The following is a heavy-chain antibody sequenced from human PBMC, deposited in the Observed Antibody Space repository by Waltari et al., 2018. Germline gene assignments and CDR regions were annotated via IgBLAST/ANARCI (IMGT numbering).Heavy chain of an antibody. CDR3: TKSASCDMDPSCDVVAY. CDR2: FHTRGGP. Sequence: QVQLQESGPGLVGPSETLSLTCSVSGDSIGSGNYYWGWIRQSAGKGLEGIGRFHTRGGPEYAPTLQSRVTISKDPSKNRFSLKLTSVTATDTAVYYCTKSASCDMDPSCDVVAYWGQGTLVTVSA. V-gene: IGHV4-61*02. CDR1: GDSIGSGNYY. J-gene: IGHJ4*02. D-gene: IGHD2-15*01.